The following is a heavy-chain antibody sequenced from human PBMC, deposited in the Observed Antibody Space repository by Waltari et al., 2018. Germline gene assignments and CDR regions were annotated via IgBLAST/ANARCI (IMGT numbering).Heavy chain of an antibody. D-gene: IGHD2-21*02. CDR3: ARVLVQRTD. CDR2: IIPIFGTA. V-gene: IGHV1-69*01. J-gene: IGHJ4*02. CDR1: GGTFSSYA. Sequence: QVQLVQSGAEVTKPGSSVKVSCKASGGTFSSYATSWVRQAPGQVLEWMGGIIPIFGTANYAQKFQGRVTITADESTSTAYMELSSLRSEDTAVYYCARVLVQRTDWGQGTLVTVSS.